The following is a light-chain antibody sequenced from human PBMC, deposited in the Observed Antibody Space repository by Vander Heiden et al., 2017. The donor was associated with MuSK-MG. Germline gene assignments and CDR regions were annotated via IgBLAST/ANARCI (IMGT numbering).Light chain of an antibody. CDR3: QVWDSSSEQLV. CDR1: NIGSKS. V-gene: IGLV3-21*02. CDR2: EDS. J-gene: IGLJ2*01. Sequence: SYVLTQPPSVSVAPGQTARITCGENNIGSKSVHWYQQKPGQAPVLVVYEDSDRPSGIPERFSGSNSGNTATLTISRVEAGDEADYYCQVWDSSSEQLVFGGGTKLTVL.